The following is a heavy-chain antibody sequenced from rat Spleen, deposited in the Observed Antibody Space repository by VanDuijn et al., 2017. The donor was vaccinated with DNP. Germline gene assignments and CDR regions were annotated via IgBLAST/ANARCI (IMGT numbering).Heavy chain of an antibody. J-gene: IGHJ2*01. CDR3: TTSEAYTTDA. Sequence: EVQLVESGGDLVQPGRSLKLSCVAFGFTFNNYWMTWIRQVPGKGLEWVASISSSGGSTYHPDSVKGRFTISRDNAKSTLYLQMKSLRSEDTATDYCTTSEAYTTDAWCQVVMVTVSS. CDR1: GFTFNNYW. V-gene: IGHV5-31*01. D-gene: IGHD1-6*01. CDR2: ISSSGGST.